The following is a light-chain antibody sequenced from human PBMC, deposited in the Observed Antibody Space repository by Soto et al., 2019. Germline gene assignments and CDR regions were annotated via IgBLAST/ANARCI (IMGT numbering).Light chain of an antibody. CDR2: DVS. CDR1: SSDVGGYNY. Sequence: QSALTQPRSVSGSPGQSVTISCTGTSSDVGGYNYVSWYQQHPGKAPKVMIYDVSERLSGVPDRFSGSKSGNTASLTISGLQAEDEADYYCCSYAGSPRDVLGTGTKLTVL. J-gene: IGLJ1*01. CDR3: CSYAGSPRDV. V-gene: IGLV2-11*01.